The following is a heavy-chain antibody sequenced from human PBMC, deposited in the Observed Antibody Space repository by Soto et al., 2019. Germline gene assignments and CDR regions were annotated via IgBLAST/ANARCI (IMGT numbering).Heavy chain of an antibody. V-gene: IGHV4-34*01. CDR2: INHSGST. J-gene: IGHJ4*02. CDR3: ARVMNRGWLVHSLGWDY. CDR1: GGSFSGYY. Sequence: PSETLSLTCAVYGGSFSGYYWSWIRQPPGKGLEWIGEINHSGSTNYNPSLKSRVTISVDTSKNQFSLKLTSVTAADTAVYYCARVMNRGWLVHSLGWDYWGQGTLVTVSS. D-gene: IGHD6-19*01.